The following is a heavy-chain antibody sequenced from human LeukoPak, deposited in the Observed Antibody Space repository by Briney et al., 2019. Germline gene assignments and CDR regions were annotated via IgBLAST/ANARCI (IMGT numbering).Heavy chain of an antibody. CDR2: IYYSGST. J-gene: IGHJ4*02. V-gene: IGHV4-59*08. Sequence: SETLSLTCTVSGGSISRYYWSWIRQPPGKGLEWLGYIYYSGSTNYNPSVKSRVTISLDTSKNQFSLKPTSVTAADTALYYCARHGGSGSYEGYFDHWGQGTLVTVSS. CDR3: ARHGGSGSYEGYFDH. CDR1: GGSISRYY. D-gene: IGHD1-26*01.